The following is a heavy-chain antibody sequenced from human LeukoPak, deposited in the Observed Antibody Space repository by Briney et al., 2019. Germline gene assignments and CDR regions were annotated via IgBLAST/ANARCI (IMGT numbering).Heavy chain of an antibody. CDR1: GFTFSGSA. CDR3: ATRLDREWELYFDY. CDR2: IRSKANSYAT. Sequence: GGSLRLSCAASGFTFSGSAMHWVRQASGKGLEWVGRIRSKANSYATEYVASVKGRFTISRDDSKNTAYLQMNSLKTEDTAVYHCATRLDREWELYFDYWGQGTLVTVSS. D-gene: IGHD1-26*01. V-gene: IGHV3-73*01. J-gene: IGHJ4*02.